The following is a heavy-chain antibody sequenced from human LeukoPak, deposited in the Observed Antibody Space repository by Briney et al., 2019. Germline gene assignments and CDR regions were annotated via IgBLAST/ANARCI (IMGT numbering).Heavy chain of an antibody. D-gene: IGHD4-23*01. Sequence: GGSLRLSCAASGFTFSNAWMSWVRQAPGKGLEWVGRIKSKTPGGTTDYAAPVKVRFTISRDDSKNTLDLQMHRLKAEDTSFYYCTTCDGYGGYFDYWGLGTLVTVSS. CDR3: TTCDGYGGYFDY. CDR1: GFTFSNAW. V-gene: IGHV3-15*01. J-gene: IGHJ4*02. CDR2: IKSKTPGGTT.